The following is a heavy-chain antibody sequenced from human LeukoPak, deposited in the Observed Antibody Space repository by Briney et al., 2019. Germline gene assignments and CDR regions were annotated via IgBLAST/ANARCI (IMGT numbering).Heavy chain of an antibody. CDR1: GFTFSNYA. D-gene: IGHD6-6*01. V-gene: IGHV3-23*01. Sequence: GGSLRLSCGASGFTFSNYAMSWVRQAPGKGLEWVSGINDNGSTRFYAASVKGRFTSSRDNPKNTLYLQMNGLRVEDTAVYYCAKCWAARPGAYAFDIWGQGTMVTVSS. CDR3: AKCWAARPGAYAFDI. CDR2: INDNGSTR. J-gene: IGHJ3*02.